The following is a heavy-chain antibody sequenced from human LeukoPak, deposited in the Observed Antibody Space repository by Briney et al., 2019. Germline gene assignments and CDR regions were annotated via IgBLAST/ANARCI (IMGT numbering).Heavy chain of an antibody. Sequence: GGSLRLSCAASGFTFSSYEMNWVRQAPGKGLEWVSYISSSGRTIYYADSVKGRFTISRDNAKNSLYLQMNSLRADDTAVYYCAKSLSDGYDYWGQGTPVTVSS. J-gene: IGHJ4*02. V-gene: IGHV3-48*03. D-gene: IGHD6-13*01. CDR3: AKSLSDGYDY. CDR1: GFTFSSYE. CDR2: ISSSGRTI.